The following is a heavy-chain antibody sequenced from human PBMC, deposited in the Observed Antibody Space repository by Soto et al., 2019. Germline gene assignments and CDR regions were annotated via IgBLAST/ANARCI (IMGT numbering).Heavy chain of an antibody. CDR2: ISAYNGNT. CDR3: ARDPHSSGWWSWFDP. CDR1: GYTFTSYG. Sequence: GASVKVSCKASGYTFTSYGISWVRQAPGQGLEWMGWISAYNGNTNYAQKLQGRVTMTTDTSTSTAYMELRSLRSDDTAVYYCARDPHSSGWWSWFDPWGQGTLVTVSS. V-gene: IGHV1-18*01. J-gene: IGHJ5*02. D-gene: IGHD6-19*01.